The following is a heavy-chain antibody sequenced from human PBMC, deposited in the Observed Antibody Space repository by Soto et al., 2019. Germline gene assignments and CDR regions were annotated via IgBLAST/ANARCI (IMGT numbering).Heavy chain of an antibody. V-gene: IGHV4-59*01. J-gene: IGHJ5*02. CDR2: IYYSGST. CDR3: AREGGYCSGGSCYVWFDP. CDR1: GGSISSYY. D-gene: IGHD2-15*01. Sequence: SETLSLTCTVSGGSISSYYWSWIRQPPGKGLEWIGYIYYSGSTNYNPSLKSRVTISVDTSKNQFSLKLSSVTAADTAVYYCAREGGYCSGGSCYVWFDPWGQGTLVTVSS.